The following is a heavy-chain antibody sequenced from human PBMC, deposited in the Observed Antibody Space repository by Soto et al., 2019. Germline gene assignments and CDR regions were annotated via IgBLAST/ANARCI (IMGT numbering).Heavy chain of an antibody. CDR1: GYTFTSYG. Sequence: QVQLVQSGAEVKKPGASVKVSCKASGYTFTSYGISWVRQAPGQGLEWMGWISAYNGNTNYAQKLQGRVTMTTDPSTHTGYMELRSLSSDDTAVYYCARDYEGTPIYYWGQGTLVTVSS. J-gene: IGHJ4*02. CDR3: ARDYEGTPIYY. CDR2: ISAYNGNT. V-gene: IGHV1-18*01. D-gene: IGHD3-3*01.